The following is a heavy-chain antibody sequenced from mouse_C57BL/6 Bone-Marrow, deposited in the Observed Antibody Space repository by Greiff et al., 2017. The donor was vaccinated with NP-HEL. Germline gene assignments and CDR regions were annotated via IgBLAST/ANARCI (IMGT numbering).Heavy chain of an antibody. V-gene: IGHV1-81*01. CDR1: GYTFTSYG. D-gene: IGHD2-5*01. Sequence: QVQLQQSGAELARPGASVKLSCKASGYTFTSYGISWVKQSTGQGLEWIGAIYPRSGNTYYNEKFKGKPTLTADKSSSTAYMELRSLTSEDSAGYICARRGGYYSMLKDYWGKGTTRTVSS. J-gene: IGHJ2*01. CDR3: ARRGGYYSMLKDY. CDR2: IYPRSGNT.